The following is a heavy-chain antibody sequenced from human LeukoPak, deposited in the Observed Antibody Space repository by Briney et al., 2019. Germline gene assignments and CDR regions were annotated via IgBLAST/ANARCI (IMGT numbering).Heavy chain of an antibody. CDR1: GFTFSSYG. CDR3: ARCRDGYNYDAFDI. J-gene: IGHJ3*02. Sequence: PGGSLRLSCAASGFTFSSYGMNWVRQAPGKGLEWVSSITSSSRYIYYADSMKGRFTISRDNAKNSLFLQVNSLRAEDTAVYYCARCRDGYNYDAFDIWGQGTMVTVSS. D-gene: IGHD5-24*01. CDR2: ITSSSRYI. V-gene: IGHV3-21*06.